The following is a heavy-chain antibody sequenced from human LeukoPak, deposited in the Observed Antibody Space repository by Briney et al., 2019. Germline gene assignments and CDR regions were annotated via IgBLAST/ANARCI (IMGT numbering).Heavy chain of an antibody. V-gene: IGHV1-18*01. Sequence: ASVKVSCKASGYTFTSYGISWVRQAPGQGLEWMGWISAYNGNTDYAQKFQGRVTMTTDTSTSTAYMDLRSLRSDDTAVYYCARVENYDSSGYLSNFDYWGQGTLVTVSS. J-gene: IGHJ4*02. D-gene: IGHD3-22*01. CDR3: ARVENYDSSGYLSNFDY. CDR2: ISAYNGNT. CDR1: GYTFTSYG.